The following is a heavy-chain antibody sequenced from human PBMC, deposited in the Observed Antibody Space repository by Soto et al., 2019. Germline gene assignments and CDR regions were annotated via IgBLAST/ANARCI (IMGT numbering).Heavy chain of an antibody. V-gene: IGHV4-30-4*01. CDR3: AREGTMYSSGWDFDY. CDR2: IYYSGST. J-gene: IGHJ4*02. Sequence: SETLSLTCTVSXGSIRSGDHYWSWIRQPPGKGLEWIGYIYYSGSTYYNPSLKSRVTISVDTSKSQFSLKLTSVTAADTAVYYCAREGTMYSSGWDFDYWGQGTLVTVSS. D-gene: IGHD6-19*01. CDR1: XGSIRSGDHY.